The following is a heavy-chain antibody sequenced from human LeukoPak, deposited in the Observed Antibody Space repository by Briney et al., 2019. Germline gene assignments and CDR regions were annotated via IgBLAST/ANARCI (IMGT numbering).Heavy chain of an antibody. CDR1: GFTFSSYW. J-gene: IGHJ6*03. V-gene: IGHV3-7*03. Sequence: GGSLRLSCAASGFTFSSYWMSWVRQAPGKGLEWVANIKQDGSEKYYVDSVKGRFTISRDNAKNSLYLQMNSLRDEDTAVYYCARGRHTAMVYYYYYMDVWGTGTTVTVSS. CDR2: IKQDGSEK. D-gene: IGHD5-18*01. CDR3: ARGRHTAMVYYYYYMDV.